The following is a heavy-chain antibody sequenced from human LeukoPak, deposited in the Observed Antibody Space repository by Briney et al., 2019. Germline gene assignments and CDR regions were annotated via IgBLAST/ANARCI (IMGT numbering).Heavy chain of an antibody. CDR2: INHSGST. CDR3: ARRRFTFFGVVIPSYRPFDY. V-gene: IGHV4-34*01. CDR1: GGSFSGYY. J-gene: IGHJ4*02. D-gene: IGHD3-3*01. Sequence: SETLSLTCAVYGGSFSGYYWSWIRQPPGKGLEWIGEINHSGSTNYNPSLKSRVTISVDTSKNQFSLKLSSVTAADTAVYYCARRRFTFFGVVIPSYRPFDYWGQGTLVTVSS.